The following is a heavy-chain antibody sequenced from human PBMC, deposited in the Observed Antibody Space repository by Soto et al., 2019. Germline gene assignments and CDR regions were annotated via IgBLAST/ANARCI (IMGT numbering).Heavy chain of an antibody. CDR3: ARSIKYCISTSCYLSL. D-gene: IGHD2-2*01. CDR2: MNPNSGNT. CDR1: GYTFTSYD. Sequence: QVQLVQSGAEVKKPGASVKVSCKASGYTFTSYDINWVRQATGQGLEWMGWMNPNSGNTGYAQKFQGRVTMTRNTSISTAYMELSSLRSEDTAVYYCARSIKYCISTSCYLSLWGQGTTVTVSS. V-gene: IGHV1-8*01. J-gene: IGHJ6*02.